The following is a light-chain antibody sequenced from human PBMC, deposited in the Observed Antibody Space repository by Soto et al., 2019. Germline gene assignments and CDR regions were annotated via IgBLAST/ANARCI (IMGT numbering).Light chain of an antibody. V-gene: IGKV1-13*02. CDR3: LQFNSYPLT. Sequence: AIQLTQSPSSLSASVGDRVTITCRASQAISSAVGWYQQKPGKPPKVLIFDASTLEPGVPSRFSGSGSGTDFTLTVSTLQPEDFATYYCLQFNSYPLTFGGGTKV. CDR1: QAISSA. J-gene: IGKJ4*01. CDR2: DAS.